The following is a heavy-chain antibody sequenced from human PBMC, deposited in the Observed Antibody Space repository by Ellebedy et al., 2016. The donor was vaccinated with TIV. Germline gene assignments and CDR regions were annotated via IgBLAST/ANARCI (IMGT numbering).Heavy chain of an antibody. V-gene: IGHV3-23*01. CDR3: AKDQVGGDGRWVFDI. CDR1: GFTFSTYA. D-gene: IGHD3-16*01. CDR2: IYGSARST. J-gene: IGHJ3*02. Sequence: GESLKISCAASGFTFSTYAMSWVRQTPGKGLEWVSGIYGSARSTFYADSVKGRFTISRDNSKNTVFLQMNSLTAEDTGIYYCAKDQVGGDGRWVFDIWGQGTMVTVSS.